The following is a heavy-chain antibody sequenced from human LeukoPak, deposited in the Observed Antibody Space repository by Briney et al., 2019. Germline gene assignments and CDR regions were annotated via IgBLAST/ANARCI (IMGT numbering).Heavy chain of an antibody. CDR2: ISGSGGST. CDR3: ASTLDSYGRFDY. D-gene: IGHD5-18*01. J-gene: IGHJ4*02. CDR1: GFTFSSYA. V-gene: IGHV3-23*01. Sequence: GGSLRLSCAASGFTFSSYAMSWVRQAPGKGVEWVSAISGSGGSTDYADSVKGRFTISRDNSKSTLYLQMNSLRAEDTAVYYCASTLDSYGRFDYWGQGTLVTVSS.